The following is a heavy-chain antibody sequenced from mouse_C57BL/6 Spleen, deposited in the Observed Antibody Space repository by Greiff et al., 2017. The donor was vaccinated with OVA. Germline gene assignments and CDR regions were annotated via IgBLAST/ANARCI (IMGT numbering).Heavy chain of an antibody. D-gene: IGHD1-1*01. CDR3: ARGDYYGSSLYCDY. Sequence: QVQLKESGAELVRPGTSVKMSCKASGYTFTNYWIGWAKQRPGHGLEWIGDIYPGGGYTNYNEKFKGKATLTADKSSSTAYMQFSSLTSEDSAIYYCARGDYYGSSLYCDYWGQGTTLTVSS. CDR1: GYTFTNYW. CDR2: IYPGGGYT. J-gene: IGHJ2*01. V-gene: IGHV1-63*01.